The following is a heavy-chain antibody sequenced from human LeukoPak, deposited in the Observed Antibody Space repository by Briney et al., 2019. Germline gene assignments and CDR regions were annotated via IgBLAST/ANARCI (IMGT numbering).Heavy chain of an antibody. CDR2: ISHDESNK. D-gene: IGHD6-13*01. V-gene: IGHV3-30*18. CDR3: AKDQATAGMTLDN. Sequence: PGGSLRLSCAASGFIFSSYGMHWVRQAPGKGLEWVAVISHDESNKYYADSVKGRFTISRDNAKNTLYLQMNSLRAEDTAVYYCAKDQATAGMTLDNWGQGTLVTVSS. CDR1: GFIFSSYG. J-gene: IGHJ4*02.